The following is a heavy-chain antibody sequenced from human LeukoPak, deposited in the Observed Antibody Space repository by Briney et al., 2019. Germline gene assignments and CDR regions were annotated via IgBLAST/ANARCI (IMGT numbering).Heavy chain of an antibody. Sequence: KTGGSLRLSCTASGSTFGDYAMSWFRQAPGKGLEWVGFIRSKAYGGTTEYAASVKGRFTISRDDSKSIAYLQMNSLKTEDTAVYYCTRDSGQIVVVPAAHHDAFDIWGQGTMVTVSS. V-gene: IGHV3-49*05. CDR3: TRDSGQIVVVPAAHHDAFDI. CDR1: GSTFGDYA. J-gene: IGHJ3*02. CDR2: IRSKAYGGTT. D-gene: IGHD2-2*01.